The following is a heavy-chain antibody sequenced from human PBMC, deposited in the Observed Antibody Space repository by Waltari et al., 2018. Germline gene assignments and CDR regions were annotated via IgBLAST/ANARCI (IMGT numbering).Heavy chain of an antibody. V-gene: IGHV4-39*07. Sequence: QLQLQESGPGLVKPSETLSLTCTVSGGSISSSSYYRGWIRQPPGKGLEWSGSIHYSGSTFYNPSLKSRVTISVDTSKNQFSLKLSSVTAADTAVYYCARDLTIFGVVIIEYFDYWGQGTLVTVSS. CDR2: IHYSGST. CDR3: ARDLTIFGVVIIEYFDY. D-gene: IGHD3-3*01. CDR1: GGSISSSSYY. J-gene: IGHJ4*02.